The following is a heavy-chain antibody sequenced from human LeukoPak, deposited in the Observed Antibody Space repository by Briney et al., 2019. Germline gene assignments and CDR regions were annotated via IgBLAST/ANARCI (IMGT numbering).Heavy chain of an antibody. V-gene: IGHV4-34*01. CDR3: ARGPPYDYVWGSYRYLFDY. D-gene: IGHD3-16*02. CDR1: GGSFSGYY. Sequence: SETLSLTCAVYGGSFSGYYWSWIRQPPGKGLEWIGEINHSGSTNYNPSLKSRVTISVDTSKNQFSLKLSSVTAADTAVYYCARGPPYDYVWGSYRYLFDYWGQGTLVTVSS. J-gene: IGHJ4*02. CDR2: INHSGST.